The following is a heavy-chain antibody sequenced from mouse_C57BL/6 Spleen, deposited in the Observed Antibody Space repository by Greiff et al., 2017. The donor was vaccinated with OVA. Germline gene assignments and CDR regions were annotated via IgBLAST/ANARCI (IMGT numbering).Heavy chain of an antibody. V-gene: IGHV1-74*01. CDR2: IHPSDSDT. CDR3: AIRGQLRLEAWVAY. J-gene: IGHJ3*01. Sequence: VQLQQPGAELVKPGASVKVSCKASGYTFTSYWMHWVQQSPGQGLEWIGRIHPSDSDTTYNHKFKGKATLTVDKSCSTAYMQLSSLTSEDSAGDSGAIRGQLRLEAWVAYWGQGTLVTVSA. D-gene: IGHD3-2*02. CDR1: GYTFTSYW.